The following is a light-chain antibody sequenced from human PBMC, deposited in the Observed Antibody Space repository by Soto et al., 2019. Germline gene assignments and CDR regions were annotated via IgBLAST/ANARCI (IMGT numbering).Light chain of an antibody. CDR3: QQSYSTPIT. Sequence: EIVLTQSPATLSLSPGERATLSCRASQSVSSDLAWYQQKPGQAPRLLIYDASNRATGIPARFSGSGSGTDFTLTISSLQPEDFATYYCQQSYSTPITFGQGTRLEIK. CDR1: QSVSSD. CDR2: DAS. J-gene: IGKJ5*01. V-gene: IGKV3-11*01.